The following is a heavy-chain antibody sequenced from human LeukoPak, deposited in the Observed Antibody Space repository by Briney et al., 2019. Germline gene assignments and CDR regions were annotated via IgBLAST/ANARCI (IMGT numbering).Heavy chain of an antibody. J-gene: IGHJ5*02. Sequence: SETLSLTCTVSGGSISSSSYYCGWIRQPPGKGLGWIGSIYYSGSTYYNPSLKSRVTISVDTSKNQFSLKLSSVTAADTAAYYCARQGYYDSQFDPWGQGTLVTVSS. D-gene: IGHD3-22*01. V-gene: IGHV4-39*01. CDR2: IYYSGST. CDR3: ARQGYYDSQFDP. CDR1: GGSISSSSYY.